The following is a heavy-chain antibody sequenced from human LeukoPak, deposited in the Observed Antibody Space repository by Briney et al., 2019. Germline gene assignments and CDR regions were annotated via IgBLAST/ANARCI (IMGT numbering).Heavy chain of an antibody. CDR3: ARDLYGTDFDY. CDR2: IYHSGST. Sequence: SETLSLTCTVSGYSISSGYYWGWIRQPPGKGLEWIGSIYHSGSTYYNPSLKSRVTISVDTSKNQFSLKLSSVTAADTAVYYCARDLYGTDFDYWGQGTLVTVSS. CDR1: GYSISSGYY. V-gene: IGHV4-38-2*02. D-gene: IGHD2-8*01. J-gene: IGHJ4*02.